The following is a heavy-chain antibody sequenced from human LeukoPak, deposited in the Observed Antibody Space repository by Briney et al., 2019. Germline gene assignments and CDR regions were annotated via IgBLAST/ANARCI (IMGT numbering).Heavy chain of an antibody. D-gene: IGHD6-13*01. CDR1: GYTFTGYY. CDR3: AREAGYSSRGLDP. J-gene: IGHJ5*02. V-gene: IGHV1-2*02. CDR2: INPNSGGT. Sequence: ASVKVSCKASGYTFTGYYMHWVRQAPGQGLEWMGWINPNSGGTNYAQKFQGRVTMTRDTSISTGYMELSRLKSDDTAVYYCAREAGYSSRGLDPWGQGTLVTVSS.